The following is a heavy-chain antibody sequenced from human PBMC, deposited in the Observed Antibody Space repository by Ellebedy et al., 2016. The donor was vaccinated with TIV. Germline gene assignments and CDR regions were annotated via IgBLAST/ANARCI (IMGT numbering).Heavy chain of an antibody. V-gene: IGHV4-39*01. D-gene: IGHD4-17*01. CDR2: IYHNGST. Sequence: SETLSLXXTVSVGLVTGSIYYWGWIRQPPGKGLEWIGSIYHNGSTYYNPSLKSRVTISVDTSKKQVSLKLSSVTAADTAIYYCVYGRAVDAYDIWGQGTMVTVSS. CDR3: VYGRAVDAYDI. J-gene: IGHJ3*02. CDR1: VGLVTGSIYY.